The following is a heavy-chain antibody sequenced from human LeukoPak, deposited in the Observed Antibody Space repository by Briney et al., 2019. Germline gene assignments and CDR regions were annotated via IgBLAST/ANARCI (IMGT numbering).Heavy chain of an antibody. CDR3: ARDSAGILQYLSSLDY. CDR2: IWYDGSNK. V-gene: IGHV3-33*01. J-gene: IGHJ4*02. CDR1: GFTFSSYG. D-gene: IGHD4-11*01. Sequence: GESLKISCAASGFTFSSYGMHWVRQAPGKGLEWVAVIWYDGSNKYYADSVKGRFTISRDNSKNTLYLQMNSLRAEDTAVYYCARDSAGILQYLSSLDYWGQGTLVTVSS.